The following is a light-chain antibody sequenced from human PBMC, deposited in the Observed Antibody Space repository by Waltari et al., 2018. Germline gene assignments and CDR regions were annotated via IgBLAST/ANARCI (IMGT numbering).Light chain of an antibody. V-gene: IGLV9-49*01. Sequence: QPVLTQPPSASASLGASVTPTCTLTRPHRNHKVAWYQQRPGRGPRFVMRVGTGGIVGSKGDGIPDRFSVLGSGLNRYLTIKNIQEEDESDYHCGADHGSGSNFVSVVFGGGTKLTVL. J-gene: IGLJ2*01. CDR1: RPHRNHK. CDR3: GADHGSGSNFVSVV. CDR2: VGTGGIVG.